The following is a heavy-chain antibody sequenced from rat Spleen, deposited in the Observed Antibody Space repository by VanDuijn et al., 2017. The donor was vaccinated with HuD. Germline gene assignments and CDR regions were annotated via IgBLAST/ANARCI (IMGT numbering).Heavy chain of an antibody. D-gene: IGHD3-6*01. CDR1: GFAFNNYW. Sequence: EVKLVESGGGLVQPGRSLKLSCAASGFAFNNYWMTWIRQAPGKGLEWVASITNTGGSTYYPDSVKGRFTVSRDNAKSTLYLQMNSLRSEDTATYFCTRNWDYWGQGVMVTVSS. CDR2: ITNTGGST. J-gene: IGHJ2*01. CDR3: TRNWDY. V-gene: IGHV5-31*01.